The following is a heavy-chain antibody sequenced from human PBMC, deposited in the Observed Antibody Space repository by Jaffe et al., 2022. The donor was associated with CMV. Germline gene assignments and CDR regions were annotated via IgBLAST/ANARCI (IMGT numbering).Heavy chain of an antibody. J-gene: IGHJ4*02. Sequence: QVQLQESGPGLVKPSQTLSLTCNVSGHSIGSGGYYWNWIRQHPGKGLEWIGYVYFNGNTDYNPSLKSRVTISVDTSKNQFSLKLTSVTAADTAVYYCAREQGRAYNYGLIDSWGQGTLVTVSS. CDR3: AREQGRAYNYGLIDS. CDR1: GHSIGSGGYY. V-gene: IGHV4-31*03. D-gene: IGHD3-10*01. CDR2: VYFNGNT.